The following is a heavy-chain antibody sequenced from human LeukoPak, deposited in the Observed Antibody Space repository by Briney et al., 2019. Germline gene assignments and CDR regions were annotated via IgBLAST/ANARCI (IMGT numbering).Heavy chain of an antibody. D-gene: IGHD2-2*01. CDR3: ARRAVVPAAVSYFDN. J-gene: IGHJ4*02. V-gene: IGHV4-39*01. CDR2: IYYTGTT. CDR1: RGSITNGSCY. Sequence: KPSETLSLTCAVSRGSITNGSCYWGWIRQPPGKGLEWIGGIYYTGTTYYSPSLNSRITISMDTSKKQFSLRLASVTAADTAVYYCARRAVVPAAVSYFDNWGQGTLVTVSS.